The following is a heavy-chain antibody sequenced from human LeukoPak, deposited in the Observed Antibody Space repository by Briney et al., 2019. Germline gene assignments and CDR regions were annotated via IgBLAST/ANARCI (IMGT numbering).Heavy chain of an antibody. V-gene: IGHV3-64*04. CDR3: AKAVAQKSYYFDY. D-gene: IGHD3-16*02. CDR2: INTNGANT. J-gene: IGHJ4*02. Sequence: GGSLRLSCSASGFTFKSYAMHWVRQAPGKGLEYVSSINTNGANTYYADSVKGRFTISRDNSKNTLYLQMNSLRAEDTAVYYCAKAVAQKSYYFDYWGQGTLATVSS. CDR1: GFTFKSYA.